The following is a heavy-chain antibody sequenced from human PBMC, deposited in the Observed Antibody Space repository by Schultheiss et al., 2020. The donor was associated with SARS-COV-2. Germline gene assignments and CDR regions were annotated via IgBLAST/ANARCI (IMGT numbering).Heavy chain of an antibody. CDR3: ATARSSSSGTSAFDI. D-gene: IGHD6-6*01. Sequence: GGSLRLSCAASGFTFSSYEMNWVRQAPGKGLEWVSYISSSGSTIYYADSVKGRFTISRDNAKNSLYLQMNSLRAEDTAVYYCATARSSSSGTSAFDIWGQGTMVTVSS. CDR2: ISSSGSTI. J-gene: IGHJ3*02. CDR1: GFTFSSYE. V-gene: IGHV3-48*03.